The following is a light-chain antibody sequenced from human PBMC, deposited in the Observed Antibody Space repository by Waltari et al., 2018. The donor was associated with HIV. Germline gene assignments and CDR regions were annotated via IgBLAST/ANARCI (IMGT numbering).Light chain of an antibody. V-gene: IGLV1-40*01. J-gene: IGLJ2*01. CDR2: GNN. CDR3: QFYDSGLSGVV. CDR1: SSNIGADYD. Sequence: QSVLTQPPSVFGAPGQRVTISCTGSSSNIGADYDVQWYQHVPGTAPKLLIYGNNNRPSGVPDRFSGSKSATSASLAITGLQAEDEADYYCQFYDSGLSGVVFGGGTRLTVL.